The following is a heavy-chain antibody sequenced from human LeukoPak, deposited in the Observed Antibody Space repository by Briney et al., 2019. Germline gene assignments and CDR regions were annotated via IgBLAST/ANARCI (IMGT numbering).Heavy chain of an antibody. Sequence: ASVKVSCKASGYTFISHDVNWVRQATGQGLEWMGWMNPNSGNTGYAQKFQGRVTITRNTSISTAYMELSSLRSEDTAVYYCARNYYDSSGYYSSYYYYMDVWGKGTTVTISS. J-gene: IGHJ6*03. V-gene: IGHV1-8*02. D-gene: IGHD3-22*01. CDR1: GYTFISHD. CDR3: ARNYYDSSGYYSSYYYYMDV. CDR2: MNPNSGNT.